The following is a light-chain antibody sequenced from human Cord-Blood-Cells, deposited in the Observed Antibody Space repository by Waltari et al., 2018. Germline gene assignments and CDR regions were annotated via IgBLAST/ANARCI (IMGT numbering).Light chain of an antibody. Sequence: DIVMTQSPDSLSVSLGERATINCKSSQSFLYSSNNKNYSAWYQQKPGQPPNLLIYWSSTRAAGVPDRFSGSGSAAEFTLTISSLQAEDVAVYYCQQYYSTPWTFGQGTKVEIK. J-gene: IGKJ1*01. V-gene: IGKV4-1*01. CDR3: QQYYSTPWT. CDR1: QSFLYSSNNKNY. CDR2: WSS.